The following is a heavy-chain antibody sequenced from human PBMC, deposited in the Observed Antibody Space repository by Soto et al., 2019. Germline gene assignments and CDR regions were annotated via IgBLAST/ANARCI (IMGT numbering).Heavy chain of an antibody. CDR2: INSKSGDT. CDR1: GYTFTGYY. V-gene: IGHV1-2*02. Sequence: RASVKVSCKASGYTFTGYYIHWVRQAPGQGLEWMGCINSKSGDTDYSQKFQGRVTLTRDTSISTVYMEVSSLTSDDTAGYFCASEWDKQTVPRADYWGQGTLVNVS. D-gene: IGHD1-26*01. J-gene: IGHJ4*01. CDR3: ASEWDKQTVPRADY.